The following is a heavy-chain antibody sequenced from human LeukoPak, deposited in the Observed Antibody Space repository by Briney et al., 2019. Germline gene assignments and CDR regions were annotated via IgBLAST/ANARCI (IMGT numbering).Heavy chain of an antibody. Sequence: QPGGSLRLSCAASGFTFSSYGMHWVRQAPGKGLEWVAVISYDGSNKYYADSVKGRFTISRDNSKNTLYLQMNSLRAEDTAVYYCATSPTMVEYYFDYWGQGTLVTVSS. D-gene: IGHD3-10*01. CDR1: GFTFSSYG. CDR2: ISYDGSNK. CDR3: ATSPTMVEYYFDY. V-gene: IGHV3-30*03. J-gene: IGHJ4*02.